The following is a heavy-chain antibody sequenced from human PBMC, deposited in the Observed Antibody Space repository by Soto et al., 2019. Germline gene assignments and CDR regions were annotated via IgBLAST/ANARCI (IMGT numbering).Heavy chain of an antibody. D-gene: IGHD5-18*01. CDR3: ARFPRIQLCLRNWYFDL. CDR1: GGSISSYY. Sequence: QVQLQESGPGLVKPSETLSLTCTVSGGSISSYYRSWIRQPPGKGLEWIGYIYYSGSTNYNPSLKSRVTISLDTSQNQLSLKLSSGTAADTSVYYCARFPRIQLCLRNWYFDLCGRVTLVTVSS. J-gene: IGHJ2*01. V-gene: IGHV4-59*01. CDR2: IYYSGST.